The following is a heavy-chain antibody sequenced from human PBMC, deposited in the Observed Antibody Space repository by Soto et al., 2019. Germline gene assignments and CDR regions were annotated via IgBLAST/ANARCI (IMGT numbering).Heavy chain of an antibody. CDR1: GFTISMYG. Sequence: PGRSLRLSCGASGFTISMYGMHWVRQAPGNGLEWVSYISSSSSTIYYADSVKGRFTISRDNAKNSLYLQMNSLRDEDTAVYYCARESRFLEWLSLNWFDPWGQGTLVTVSS. V-gene: IGHV3-48*02. J-gene: IGHJ5*02. CDR2: ISSSSSTI. CDR3: ARESRFLEWLSLNWFDP. D-gene: IGHD3-3*01.